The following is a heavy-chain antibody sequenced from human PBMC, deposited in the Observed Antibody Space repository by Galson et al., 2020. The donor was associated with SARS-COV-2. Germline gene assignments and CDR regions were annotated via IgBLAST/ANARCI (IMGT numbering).Heavy chain of an antibody. CDR2: INHSGST. CDR1: GGSFSGYY. V-gene: IGHV4-34*01. Sequence: SETLSLTCAVYGGSFSGYYWSWIRQPPGKGLEWIGEINHSGSTNYNPSLKSRVTISVDTSKNQFSLKLSSVTAADTAVYYCARAHYRTSPIEWGQGTLVTVSS. CDR3: ARAHYRTSPIE. J-gene: IGHJ4*02. D-gene: IGHD4-4*01.